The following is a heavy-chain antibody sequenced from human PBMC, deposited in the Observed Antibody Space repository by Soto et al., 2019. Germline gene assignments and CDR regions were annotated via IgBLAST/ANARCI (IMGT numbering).Heavy chain of an antibody. CDR2: INPNSGGT. J-gene: IGHJ5*02. V-gene: IGHV1-2*04. Sequence: GASVKVSCKASGYTFTGYYMHWVRQAPGQGLEWMGWINPNSGGTNYAQKFQGWVTMTRDTSISTAYMELSRLRSNDTAVYYCARGTPGITGTLELIYGNWFDPWGQGTLVTVSS. CDR3: ARGTPGITGTLELIYGNWFDP. D-gene: IGHD1-7*01. CDR1: GYTFTGYY.